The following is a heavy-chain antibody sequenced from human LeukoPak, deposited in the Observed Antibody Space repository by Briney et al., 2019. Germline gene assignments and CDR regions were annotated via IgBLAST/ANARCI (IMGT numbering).Heavy chain of an antibody. J-gene: IGHJ4*02. D-gene: IGHD6-19*01. CDR1: GYTFTSYG. CDR2: ISVYNGNT. CDR3: ATGIAVAGTVRGVFDY. Sequence: ASVKVSCKASGYTFTSYGISWGRQSPGQGLGWMGWISVYNGNTNYAQKLQGRVTVTTDTSTSTAYMELRSLRSDDTAVYYCATGIAVAGTVRGVFDYWGQGTLVTVSS. V-gene: IGHV1-18*01.